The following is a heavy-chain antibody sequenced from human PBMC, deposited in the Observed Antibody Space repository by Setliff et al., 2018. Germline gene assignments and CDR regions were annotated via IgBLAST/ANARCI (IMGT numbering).Heavy chain of an antibody. CDR2: IFYSGRT. J-gene: IGHJ5*02. CDR3: ARDKYTYGYFDWFDP. V-gene: IGHV4-39*07. CDR1: GASITNINYY. Sequence: NPSETLSLTCTVSGASITNINYYWGLIRQPPGKGLEWIGSIFYSGRTFYNPSLKSRVTISVDTSQNQFSLKLSSVTAADTAVYYCARDKYTYGYFDWFDPWGQGTLVTVSS. D-gene: IGHD5-18*01.